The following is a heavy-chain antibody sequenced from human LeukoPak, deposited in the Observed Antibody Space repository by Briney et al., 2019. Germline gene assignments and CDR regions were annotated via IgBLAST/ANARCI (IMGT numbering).Heavy chain of an antibody. D-gene: IGHD3-22*01. CDR3: AKGRIAKIVVVHSFSYGMDV. J-gene: IGHJ6*02. Sequence: SETLSLTCTVFGGSFTDYCGTWIRHSPGKGLEWIGEINDYTGDSKCNPSLNSRVSISLEKSKNQLSLELRSVTAADTAVYSCAKGRIAKIVVVHSFSYGMDVWGQGTTVTVSS. CDR2: INDYTGDS. V-gene: IGHV4-34*01. CDR1: GGSFTDYC.